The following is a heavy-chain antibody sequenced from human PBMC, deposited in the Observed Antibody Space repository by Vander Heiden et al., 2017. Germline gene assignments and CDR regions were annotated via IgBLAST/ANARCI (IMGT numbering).Heavy chain of an antibody. J-gene: IGHJ6*02. V-gene: IGHV3-74*01. CDR1: GFTFSHYF. CDR3: ARGNYGMDV. Sequence: EVQLVESGGGLVQPGGSRRLSCAASGFTFSHYFIHWVRQAPGKGLVWVSNINGDGSTTNYADSVKGRFTISRDNAKNTLYLQMNNLRVEDTAVYYCARGNYGMDVWGQGTTVTVS. CDR2: INGDGSTT.